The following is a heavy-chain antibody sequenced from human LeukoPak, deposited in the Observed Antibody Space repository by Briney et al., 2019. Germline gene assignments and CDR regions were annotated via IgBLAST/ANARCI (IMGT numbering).Heavy chain of an antibody. V-gene: IGHV3-7*01. J-gene: IGHJ4*02. CDR3: ARGPSTVVTTR. Sequence: GGSLRLSCAASGFTFSDYWMTWFRQAPGKGLEWVANIKEDGTTKHYVDSVKGRFTISRDNAKRSLYLQMNSLRAEDTALYYCARGPSTVVTTRWGQGTLVAVSS. D-gene: IGHD2-21*02. CDR1: GFTFSDYW. CDR2: IKEDGTTK.